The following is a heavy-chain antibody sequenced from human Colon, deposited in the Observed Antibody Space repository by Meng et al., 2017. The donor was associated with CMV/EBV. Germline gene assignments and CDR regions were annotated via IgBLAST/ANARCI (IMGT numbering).Heavy chain of an antibody. Sequence: GESLKISCAASGFSLRSYEMNWVRQAPGKGLEWVAYISSSDATTYYAESVRGRFSISRDNAKNSLFLQMNSLRAEDTAIYYCARDVADSMYPTFYYYEMDVWGQGTTVTVSS. D-gene: IGHD4-11*01. V-gene: IGHV3-48*03. CDR3: ARDVADSMYPTFYYYEMDV. CDR1: GFSLRSYE. J-gene: IGHJ6*02. CDR2: ISSSDATT.